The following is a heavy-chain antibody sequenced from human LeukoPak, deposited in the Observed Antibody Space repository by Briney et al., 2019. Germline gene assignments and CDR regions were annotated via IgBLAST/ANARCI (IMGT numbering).Heavy chain of an antibody. V-gene: IGHV3-20*04. D-gene: IGHD2-2*01. CDR3: ARDRRFRHCSSTSCYVNSFHY. CDR1: GVSLDVYG. CDR2: INWNGGST. Sequence: GSLRDSRAPSGVSLDVYGICCVRQAPGKGLEWVSGINWNGGSTGYADSVKGRFTISRDNANHSLYLQMNSLRAEDTAFEYRARDRRFRHCSSTSCYVNSFHYWGQGTMVTVSS. J-gene: IGHJ3*01.